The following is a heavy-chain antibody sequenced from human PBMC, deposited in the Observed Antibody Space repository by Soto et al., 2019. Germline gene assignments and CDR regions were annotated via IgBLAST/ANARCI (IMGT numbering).Heavy chain of an antibody. CDR3: ATVHHRPYCRSVSCPFDH. J-gene: IGHJ4*02. CDR2: IDYTGGYS. Sequence: GGSLILSCAAYGFTFSSYTMNWVRQAPGKELEWVSTIDYTGGYSYYADSVKVRFTISRDNSQNTLDLQMNSLRAEDTARYYCATVHHRPYCRSVSCPFDHWGQGTLVSV. CDR1: GFTFSSYT. D-gene: IGHD2-2*01. V-gene: IGHV3-23*01.